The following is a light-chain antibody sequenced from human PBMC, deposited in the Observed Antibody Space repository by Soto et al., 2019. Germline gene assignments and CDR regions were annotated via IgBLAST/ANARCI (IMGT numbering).Light chain of an antibody. CDR3: AAWDDSLSGWV. V-gene: IGLV1-47*01. Sequence: QSVLTQPPSASGTPGQRVTLSCSGSGSNIGSNYIYWYQQLPGTAPKLLTYKNAQRPSGVPDRFSGSKSGTSASLAISGLRSEDEADYYCAAWDDSLSGWVVGGGTKVTVL. CDR1: GSNIGSNY. J-gene: IGLJ3*02. CDR2: KNA.